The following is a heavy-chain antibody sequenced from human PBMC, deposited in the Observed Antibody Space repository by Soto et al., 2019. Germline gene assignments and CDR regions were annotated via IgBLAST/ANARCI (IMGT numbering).Heavy chain of an antibody. J-gene: IGHJ6*02. Sequence: EVQLVESGGGLVQPGGSLRLSCAASGFTVSSNYMSWVRQAPGKGLEWVSVIYSGGSTYYADSVKGRFTISRDNSKNTLYLQMNSLRAEDTAVYYCARDILVRGVDGMDVWGQGTTVTVSS. CDR2: IYSGGST. CDR1: GFTVSSNY. CDR3: ARDILVRGVDGMDV. V-gene: IGHV3-66*01. D-gene: IGHD3-10*01.